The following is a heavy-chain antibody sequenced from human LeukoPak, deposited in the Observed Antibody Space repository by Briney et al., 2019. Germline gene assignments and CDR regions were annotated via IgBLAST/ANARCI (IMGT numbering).Heavy chain of an antibody. CDR2: IYYSGST. V-gene: IGHV4-61*01. J-gene: IGHJ6*04. D-gene: IGHD2-15*01. CDR3: ARDLVVVVAATMDYGMDV. CDR1: GGSVSSGSYY. Sequence: SETLSVTCTVSGGSVSSGSYYWSWIRQPPGKGLEWIGYIYYSGSTNYNPSLKSRVTISVDTSKNQFSLKLSSVTAADTAVYYCARDLVVVVAATMDYGMDVWGKGTTVTVSS.